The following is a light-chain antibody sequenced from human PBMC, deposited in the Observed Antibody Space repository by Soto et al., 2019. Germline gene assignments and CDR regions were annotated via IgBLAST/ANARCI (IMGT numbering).Light chain of an antibody. Sequence: DIPMTQSPSSLSASVGDRVTITCRSSQSITNYLNWYQQKPGKAPKVLIYAASSLQSGVPSRFSGSGSGTDFTLTISSLQPEDFATYYCQQSYSTPRTFGQGTRLEIK. CDR2: AAS. V-gene: IGKV1-39*01. CDR1: QSITNY. J-gene: IGKJ5*01. CDR3: QQSYSTPRT.